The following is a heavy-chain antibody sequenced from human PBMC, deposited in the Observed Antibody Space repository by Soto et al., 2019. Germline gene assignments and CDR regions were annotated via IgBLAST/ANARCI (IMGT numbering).Heavy chain of an antibody. V-gene: IGHV1-69*13. CDR3: ARERNYYDSSGYYFIRYYYNGMDV. D-gene: IGHD3-22*01. CDR1: GGTFSSYA. J-gene: IGHJ6*02. Sequence: ASVKVSCKASGGTFSSYAISWVRQAPGQGLEWMGGIIPIFGTANYAQKFQGRVTITADESTSTAYMELSSLRSEDTAVYYCARERNYYDSSGYYFIRYYYNGMDVWGQGTTVTVSS. CDR2: IIPIFGTA.